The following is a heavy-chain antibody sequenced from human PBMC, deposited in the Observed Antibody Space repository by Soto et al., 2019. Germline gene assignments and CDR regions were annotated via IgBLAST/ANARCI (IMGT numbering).Heavy chain of an antibody. D-gene: IGHD6-19*01. CDR1: GGSIHSYY. CDR3: AGDLSWQWLA. V-gene: IGHV4-4*07. CDR2: IHTTGST. Sequence: PSETLSLTCTVSGGSIHSYYWSWIRQPAGKGLEWIGRIHTTGSTNYNPSLESRVTVSVDTSKNQFSLELTSVTAADTAVYYCAGDLSWQWLAWGQGTLVTVSS. J-gene: IGHJ5*02.